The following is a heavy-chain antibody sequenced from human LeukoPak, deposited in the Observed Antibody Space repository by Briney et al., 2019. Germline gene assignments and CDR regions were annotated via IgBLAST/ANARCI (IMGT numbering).Heavy chain of an antibody. Sequence: SGPTLVNPTQTLTLACTFSGFSLSTSGVGVGWIRQPPGKALKWLALIYWDDDKRYSPSLKSRLTITKDTSKNQVVLTMTNMDPVDTATYYCAHRRFAAAGTNWFDPWGQGTLVTVSS. CDR2: IYWDDDK. CDR1: GFSLSTSGVG. CDR3: AHRRFAAAGTNWFDP. D-gene: IGHD6-13*01. J-gene: IGHJ5*02. V-gene: IGHV2-5*02.